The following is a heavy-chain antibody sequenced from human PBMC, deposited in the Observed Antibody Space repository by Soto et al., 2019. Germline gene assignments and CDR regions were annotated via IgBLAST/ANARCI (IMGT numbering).Heavy chain of an antibody. CDR3: ARYGPTVTSLDY. J-gene: IGHJ4*02. V-gene: IGHV1-46*01. D-gene: IGHD4-17*01. CDR2: INPSGGST. CDR1: GYALTSYY. Sequence: ASVKVSFKASGYALTSYYMHWVRQAPGQGLEWMGIINPSGGSTSYAQKFQGRVTMTRDTSTSKVYMELSSLRSEDTAVHYCARYGPTVTSLDYWGQGTLVTVSS.